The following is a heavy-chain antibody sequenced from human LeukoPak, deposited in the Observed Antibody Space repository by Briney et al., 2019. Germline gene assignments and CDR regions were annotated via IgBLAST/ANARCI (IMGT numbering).Heavy chain of an antibody. D-gene: IGHD3-22*01. V-gene: IGHV5-51*01. Sequence: GESLKISCKGSGYSFTSYWIGWVRQMPGKGLEWMGIIYPGDSDTRYSPSFQGQVTISADKSISTAYLQWSSLKASDTAMYHCARVYYYDSSGYWYFDYWGQGTLVTVSS. CDR3: ARVYYYDSSGYWYFDY. J-gene: IGHJ4*02. CDR1: GYSFTSYW. CDR2: IYPGDSDT.